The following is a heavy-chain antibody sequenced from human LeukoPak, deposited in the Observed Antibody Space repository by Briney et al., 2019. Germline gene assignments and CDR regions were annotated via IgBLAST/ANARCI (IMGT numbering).Heavy chain of an antibody. D-gene: IGHD3-16*01. CDR2: ISTSSNTI. J-gene: IGHJ3*02. CDR1: GFTFSSFA. V-gene: IGHV3-48*01. CDR3: AKTATLHDALEI. Sequence: PGGSLRLSCAASGFTFSSFAMNWVRQAPGKGLEWVSYISTSSNTIHYADSVKGRFIISRDNSKNTVYLQMNSLKIDDTAVYHCAKTATLHDALEIWGQGTMVTVSS.